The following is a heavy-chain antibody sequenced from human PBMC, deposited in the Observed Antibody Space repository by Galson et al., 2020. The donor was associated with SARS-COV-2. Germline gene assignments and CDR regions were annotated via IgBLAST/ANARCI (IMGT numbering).Heavy chain of an antibody. CDR1: GGSISSGDYY. CDR2: IHYSGST. V-gene: IGHV4-30-4*01. D-gene: IGHD3-10*01. CDR3: ARDGEVSGSYYNLFYYGMDV. Sequence: ETSETLSLTCTVSGGSISSGDYYWSWIRQPPGKGLEWIGYIHYSGSTYYNPSLQSRVTISVDTSKNQFSLKLSSVTAADTAVYYCARDGEVSGSYYNLFYYGMDVWGQGTTVTVSS. J-gene: IGHJ6*02.